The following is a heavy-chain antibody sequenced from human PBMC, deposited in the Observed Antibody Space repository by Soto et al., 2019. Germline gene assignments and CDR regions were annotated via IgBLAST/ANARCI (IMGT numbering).Heavy chain of an antibody. J-gene: IGHJ5*02. CDR3: ARDQAGYHTWFDP. Sequence: SETLSLTCTVSGGSISSGGYYWSWIRQHPGKGLEWIGYIYYSGSTYYNPSLKSRVTISVDTSKNQFSLKLSSVTAADTAVYYCARDQAGYHTWFDPWGQGTLVTGSS. V-gene: IGHV4-31*03. CDR1: GGSISSGGYY. D-gene: IGHD3-9*01. CDR2: IYYSGST.